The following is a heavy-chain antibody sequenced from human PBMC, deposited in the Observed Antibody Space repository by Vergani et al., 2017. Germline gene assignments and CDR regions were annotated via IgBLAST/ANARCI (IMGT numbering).Heavy chain of an antibody. Sequence: QVQLVQSGAAVKKPGASVKVSCKASGYTFTSYDINWVRQATGQGLEWMGWMNPNSGNTGYAQKFQGRVTMTRNTSISTAYMELSRLRSEYTAVYYCARAYSGYQTLYYYYYYGMDVWGQGTTVTVSS. V-gene: IGHV1-8*01. CDR3: ARAYSGYQTLYYYYYYGMDV. J-gene: IGHJ6*02. CDR1: GYTFTSYD. D-gene: IGHD5-12*01. CDR2: MNPNSGNT.